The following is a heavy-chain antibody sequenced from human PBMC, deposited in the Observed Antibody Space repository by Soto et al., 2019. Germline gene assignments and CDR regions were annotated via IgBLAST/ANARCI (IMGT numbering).Heavy chain of an antibody. CDR3: ARDRHDYVWGSYRPWYYFDY. Sequence: GGSLRLSCAGSGFTFSSYGMHWVRQAPGKGLEGVAVIWYDGSNKYYADSVKGRFTISRDNSKNTLYLQMNSLRAEDTAVYYCARDRHDYVWGSYRPWYYFDYWGQGTLVTVSS. V-gene: IGHV3-33*01. CDR2: IWYDGSNK. D-gene: IGHD3-16*02. J-gene: IGHJ4*02. CDR1: GFTFSSYG.